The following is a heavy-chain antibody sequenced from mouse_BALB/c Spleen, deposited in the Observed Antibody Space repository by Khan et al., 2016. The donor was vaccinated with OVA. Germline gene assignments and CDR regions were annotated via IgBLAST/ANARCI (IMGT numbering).Heavy chain of an antibody. J-gene: IGHJ3*01. CDR1: GYTFTTYW. D-gene: IGHD2-1*01. V-gene: IGHV1-7*01. CDR3: TRRGLYGILAY. Sequence: QVQLQQSGAELAQPGASVKMSCQTSGYTFTTYWMHWVKQRPGQGLEWIGYINPSTGYTEYNQRFKDKATLTTDKASSTAYIQLSRLTSEDSAGYYCTRRGLYGILAYWGRGTLVTVSA. CDR2: INPSTGYT.